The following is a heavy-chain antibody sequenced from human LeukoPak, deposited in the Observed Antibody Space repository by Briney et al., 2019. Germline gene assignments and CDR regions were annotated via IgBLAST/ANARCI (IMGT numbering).Heavy chain of an antibody. D-gene: IGHD6-6*01. V-gene: IGHV3-30*02. J-gene: IGHJ4*02. CDR2: IRYDGSNK. CDR3: AKAYRAARPYYVLDY. CDR1: GFTFSSYG. Sequence: GGSLRLSCAASGFTFSSYGMHWVRQAPGKGLEWVAFIRYDGSNKYYADSVKGRFTISRDNSKNTLYLQMNSLRAEDTAVYYCAKAYRAARPYYVLDYWGQGTLVTVSS.